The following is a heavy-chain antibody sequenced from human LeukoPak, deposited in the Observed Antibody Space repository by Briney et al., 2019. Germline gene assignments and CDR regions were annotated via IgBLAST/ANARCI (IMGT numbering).Heavy chain of an antibody. V-gene: IGHV3-33*01. Sequence: GGSLRLSCAASGFTFSSYGMHWVRQAPGKGLEWVAVIWYDGSNKYYADSVKGRFTISRDNSKNTLYLKMNSLRAEDTAVYYCARETNVAAAGLFDYWGPGTLVTVSS. D-gene: IGHD6-13*01. CDR1: GFTFSSYG. J-gene: IGHJ4*02. CDR2: IWYDGSNK. CDR3: ARETNVAAAGLFDY.